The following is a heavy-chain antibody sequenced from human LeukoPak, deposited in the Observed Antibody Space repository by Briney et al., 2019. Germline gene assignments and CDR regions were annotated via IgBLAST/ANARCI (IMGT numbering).Heavy chain of an antibody. CDR3: AREVEAALDP. D-gene: IGHD5-24*01. Sequence: GDSLRLSCAASGFTFTKYWMTWVRQAPGKGLEWVGNIKQDGSDKNYMDSVKGRFTISRDNAKNSLYLQMNSLRVEDTAVYYCAREVEAALDPWGQGTLVTVSS. CDR1: GFTFTKYW. J-gene: IGHJ5*02. V-gene: IGHV3-7*01. CDR2: IKQDGSDK.